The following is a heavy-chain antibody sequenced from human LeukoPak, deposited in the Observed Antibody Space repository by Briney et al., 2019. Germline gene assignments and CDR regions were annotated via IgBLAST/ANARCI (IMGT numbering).Heavy chain of an antibody. CDR2: MNPNSGNT. CDR3: AREYQLLGTVYNYFDP. D-gene: IGHD2-2*01. CDR1: GYTFTSYD. J-gene: IGHJ5*02. V-gene: IGHV1-8*01. Sequence: GASVKVSCKASGYTFTSYDINWVRQATGQGLEWMGWMNPNSGNTGYAQKFQGRVTMTRNTSISTAYMELTSLRSEATAVYYCAREYQLLGTVYNYFDPWGQGTLVTVSS.